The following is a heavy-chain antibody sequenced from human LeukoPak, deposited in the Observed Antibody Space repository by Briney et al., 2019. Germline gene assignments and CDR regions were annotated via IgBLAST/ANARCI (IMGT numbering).Heavy chain of an antibody. CDR3: AKRCSGGSCYSQIDS. J-gene: IGHJ4*02. D-gene: IGHD2-15*01. Sequence: GGSLRLSCAASGFTFRSYGMHWVRQAPGKGLEWVAFIRYDGSNKYYADSVKGRFTISRDNSMNTLYLQMNSLRAEDAAVYYCAKRCSGGSCYSQIDSWGQGTLVTVSS. CDR2: IRYDGSNK. CDR1: GFTFRSYG. V-gene: IGHV3-30*02.